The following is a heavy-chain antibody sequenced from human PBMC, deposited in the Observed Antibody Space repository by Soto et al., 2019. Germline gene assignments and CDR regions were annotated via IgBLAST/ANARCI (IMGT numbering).Heavy chain of an antibody. CDR3: AREVIFGVVIIRMDV. J-gene: IGHJ6*02. Sequence: ASVKVSCKASGYTFTSYCMHWVRQAPGQGLEWMGIINPSGGSTSYAQKFQGRVTMTRDTSTSTVYMELSSLRSEDTAVYYCAREVIFGVVIIRMDVWGQGTTVTVSS. D-gene: IGHD3-3*02. CDR2: INPSGGST. CDR1: GYTFTSYC. V-gene: IGHV1-46*01.